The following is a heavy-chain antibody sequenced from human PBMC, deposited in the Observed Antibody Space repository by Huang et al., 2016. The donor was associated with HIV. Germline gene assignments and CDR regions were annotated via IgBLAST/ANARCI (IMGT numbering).Heavy chain of an antibody. CDR2: MNGPGTNI. Sequence: EVQLVESGGGLVKPGGSLRLSCAASGFTLTTFSMNWVRQAQGQRLHWVASMNGPGTNIHYEDSVEGRFTISRENTRNSLYLQLNSLRAEDTAVYYCVRIGYGENSYGSDYFDPWGQGTLVAVSS. D-gene: IGHD4-17*01. CDR3: VRIGYGENSYGSDYFDP. V-gene: IGHV3-21*01. CDR1: GFTLTTFS. J-gene: IGHJ5*02.